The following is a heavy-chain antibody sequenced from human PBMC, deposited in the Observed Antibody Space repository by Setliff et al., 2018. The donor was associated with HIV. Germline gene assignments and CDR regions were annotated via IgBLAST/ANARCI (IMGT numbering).Heavy chain of an antibody. D-gene: IGHD5-18*01. Sequence: PSETLSLTCAVYGGSFSGYYWSWIRQPPGKGLEWIGSIYHSGSTHYNPSLKSRVTISVDTSKNQFSLKLSSVSAADTAVYYCARGGYSYGFGRHRAYFQYWGQGTQVTVSS. CDR2: IYHSGST. V-gene: IGHV4-34*01. J-gene: IGHJ1*01. CDR1: GGSFSGYY. CDR3: ARGGYSYGFGRHRAYFQY.